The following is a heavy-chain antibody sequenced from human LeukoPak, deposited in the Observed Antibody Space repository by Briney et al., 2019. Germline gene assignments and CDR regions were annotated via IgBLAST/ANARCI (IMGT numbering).Heavy chain of an antibody. CDR2: ISWNSGSI. CDR1: GFTFDDYA. CDR3: AKDIRATSVAGTSGFDY. Sequence: GRSVRLSCAASGFTFDDYAMHWVRQAPGKGLEWVSGISWNSGSIVYADSVKGRFTISRDNAKNSLYLQMNSLRAEDTALYYCAKDIRATSVAGTSGFDYWGQGTLVTVSS. V-gene: IGHV3-9*01. J-gene: IGHJ4*02. D-gene: IGHD6-19*01.